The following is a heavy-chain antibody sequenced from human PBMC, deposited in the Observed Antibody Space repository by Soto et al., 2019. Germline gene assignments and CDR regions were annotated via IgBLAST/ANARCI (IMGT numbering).Heavy chain of an antibody. V-gene: IGHV4-34*01. Sequence: QVQLQQWGAGLLKPSESLSLTGAVCGGSFSGYYWSWIRQPPGKGLEWIGEINHSGSTNYNPSLKSRVTISVDTSKNQFSLKLSSVTAADTAVYYCARGWGSIFDYWGQGTLVTVSS. CDR2: INHSGST. CDR1: GGSFSGYY. CDR3: ARGWGSIFDY. D-gene: IGHD7-27*01. J-gene: IGHJ4*02.